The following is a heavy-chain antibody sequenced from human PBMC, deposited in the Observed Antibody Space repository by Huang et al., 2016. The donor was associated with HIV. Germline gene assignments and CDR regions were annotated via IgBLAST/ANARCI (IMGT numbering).Heavy chain of an antibody. V-gene: IGHV3-7*01. Sequence: VESGGRLVQPGGSIRLSCVGSTFTFGAYWMSWVRQSTGKGLEWGANNKQDESEKYYVESVKGRFNISRDNAKKVLFLEMNNVRVEDTATYYCATKTAAMDIWGQGTTVTVS. CDR1: TFTFGAYW. CDR3: ATKTAAMDI. D-gene: IGHD1-7*01. CDR2: NKQDESEK. J-gene: IGHJ6*02.